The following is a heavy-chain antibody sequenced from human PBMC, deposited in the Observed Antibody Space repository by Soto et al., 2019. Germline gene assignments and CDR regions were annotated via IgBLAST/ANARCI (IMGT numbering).Heavy chain of an antibody. CDR1: GDRVSSNSAA. CDR3: ARDPYYDYVWGTQYYFDY. J-gene: IGHJ4*02. D-gene: IGHD3-16*01. V-gene: IGHV6-1*01. Sequence: KQSQTLSLTCAISGDRVSSNSAAWNWIRQSPSRGLEWLGRTYYRSKWYNDYAVSVKSRITINPDTSKNQFSLQLNSVTPEDTAVYYCARDPYYDYVWGTQYYFDYWGQGTLVTVSS. CDR2: TYYRSKWYN.